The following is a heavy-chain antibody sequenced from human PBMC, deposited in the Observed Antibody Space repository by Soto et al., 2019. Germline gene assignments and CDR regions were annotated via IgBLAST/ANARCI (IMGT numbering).Heavy chain of an antibody. CDR1: GITVSNNY. CDR2: IYSGGST. J-gene: IGHJ4*02. D-gene: IGHD2-8*01. CDR3: ARMYD. V-gene: IGHV3-66*01. Sequence: VQLVESGGDLVQPGGSLRLSCAASGITVSNNYMSWVRQAPGKGLEWVSVIYSGGSTYYADSVKGRFTISRDNSTNAVYLPMIGLSTEDTAVYYCARMYDWGQGTLVTVSS.